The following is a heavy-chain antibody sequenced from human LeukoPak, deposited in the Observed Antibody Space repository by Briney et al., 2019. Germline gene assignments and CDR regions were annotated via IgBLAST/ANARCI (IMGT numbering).Heavy chain of an antibody. CDR2: IYSGGST. CDR3: ARGSRY. V-gene: IGHV3-53*01. CDR1: GGSISINNFY. J-gene: IGHJ4*02. D-gene: IGHD6-13*01. Sequence: PSETPSLTCTVSGGSISINNFYWGWVRQAPGKGLEWVSVIYSGGSTYYADSVKGRFTISRDNSKNTLYLQMNSLRAEDTAVYYCARGSRYWGQGTLVTVSS.